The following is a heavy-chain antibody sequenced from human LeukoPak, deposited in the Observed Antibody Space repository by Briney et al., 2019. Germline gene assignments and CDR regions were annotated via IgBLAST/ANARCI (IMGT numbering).Heavy chain of an antibody. J-gene: IGHJ3*02. V-gene: IGHV4-61*05. D-gene: IGHD3-22*01. CDR1: GGSISSSTYY. Sequence: SETLSLTCSVSGGSISSSTYYWGWIRQPPGKGLEWIGRIYARGSTNYNPSLKRRVTMSVDTSKNQFSLKLSSVTAADTAVYYCARGAYYYDSSGYFTFHIWGQGTMVTVSS. CDR2: IYARGST. CDR3: ARGAYYYDSSGYFTFHI.